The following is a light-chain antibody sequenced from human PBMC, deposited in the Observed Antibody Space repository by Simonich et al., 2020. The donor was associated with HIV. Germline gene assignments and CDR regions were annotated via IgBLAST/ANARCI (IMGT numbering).Light chain of an antibody. CDR3: QQYNKWPPTWT. CDR2: GAS. CDR1: QSISRY. V-gene: IGKV3-15*01. J-gene: IGKJ1*01. Sequence: DIVMTQSPATLSVSPGERATLSCRASQSISRYLAWYQQKPGQTPTLLIYGASTRATGIPARFSGSGSGTEFTLTISSLQSEDFGVYYCQQYNKWPPTWTFGQGTKVEIK.